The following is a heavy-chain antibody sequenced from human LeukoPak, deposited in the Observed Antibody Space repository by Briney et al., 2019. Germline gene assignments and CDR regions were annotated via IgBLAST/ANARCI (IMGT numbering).Heavy chain of an antibody. CDR1: GGSISSYY. Sequence: SETLSLTCTVSGGSISSYYWSWIRQPPGKGLEWIGYIYYSGSTNYNPSLKSRVTISVYTSKNQFSLKLSSVTAADTAVYYCARDGRRYSGYDYPFFFDYWGQGTLVTVSS. CDR3: ARDGRRYSGYDYPFFFDY. CDR2: IYYSGST. J-gene: IGHJ4*02. D-gene: IGHD5-12*01. V-gene: IGHV4-59*01.